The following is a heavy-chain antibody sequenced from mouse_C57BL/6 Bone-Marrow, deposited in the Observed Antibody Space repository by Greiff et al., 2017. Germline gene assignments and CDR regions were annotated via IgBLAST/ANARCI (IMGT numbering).Heavy chain of an antibody. CDR1: GFTFSDYG. J-gene: IGHJ4*01. D-gene: IGHD2-1*01. CDR3: ARIYYGNYERAMDY. Sequence: EVQLVESGGGLVKPGGSLKLSCAASGFTFSDYGMHWVRQAPEKGLEWVAYISSGSSTIYYADTVKGRFTISRDNAKNTLFLQMTSLRSEDTAMYYCARIYYGNYERAMDYWGQGTSVTVSS. V-gene: IGHV5-17*01. CDR2: ISSGSSTI.